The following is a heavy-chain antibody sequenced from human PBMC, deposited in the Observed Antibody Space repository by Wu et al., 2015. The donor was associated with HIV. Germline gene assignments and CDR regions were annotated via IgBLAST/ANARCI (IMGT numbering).Heavy chain of an antibody. V-gene: IGHV1-2*02. J-gene: IGHJ4*02. Sequence: QVQLLQSGAEVKKPGASVMVSCKASGYTFTDYYMYWVRQAPGQGLEWMGWINPNSGGTKFAQKFQGRVTLTRDTSTSTAYMELSRLRSDDTNIYYCAGGGGRTSMDPFDFWGQGTLVTVSS. CDR1: GYTFTDYY. CDR3: AGGGGRTSMDPFDF. CDR2: INPNSGGT. D-gene: IGHD5-18*01.